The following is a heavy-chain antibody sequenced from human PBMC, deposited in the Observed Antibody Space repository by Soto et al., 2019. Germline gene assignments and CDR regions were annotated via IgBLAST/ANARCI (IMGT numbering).Heavy chain of an antibody. CDR3: AQTLGLAVAGPGRFDL. CDR2: ITPIFGTA. V-gene: IGHV1-69*13. Sequence: SVKVSCKASGGTFSSYAISWVRQAPGQGLEWMGGITPIFGTANYAQKFQGRVTITADESTSTAYMELSSLRSEDTAVYYCAQTLGLAVAGPGRFDLWGRGTLVTVSS. J-gene: IGHJ2*01. CDR1: GGTFSSYA. D-gene: IGHD6-19*01.